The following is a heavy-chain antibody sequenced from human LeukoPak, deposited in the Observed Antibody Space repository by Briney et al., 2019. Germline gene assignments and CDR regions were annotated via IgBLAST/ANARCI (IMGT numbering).Heavy chain of an antibody. V-gene: IGHV2-70*11. Sequence: SGPTLMNPTQTLTLTRTFSGFSLSSSGMCVNWIRQPPGKALEWLARIDWDDDKYYSTSLKTRLTISKDTSKNQVVLTITNMDPVDTATYYCARTTGDEIGGGHDFDYWGQGTLVTVSS. D-gene: IGHD3-16*01. CDR1: GFSLSSSGMC. J-gene: IGHJ4*02. CDR3: ARTTGDEIGGGHDFDY. CDR2: IDWDDDK.